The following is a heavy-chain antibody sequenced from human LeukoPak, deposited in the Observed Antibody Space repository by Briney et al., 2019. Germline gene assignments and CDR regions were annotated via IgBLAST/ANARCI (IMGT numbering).Heavy chain of an antibody. CDR3: AADSGGSRY. J-gene: IGHJ4*02. Sequence: GRSLRLSCAASGFTFSSYAMHWIRQAPGRGLEWVANIKQDGSEKYYADSVKGRFTISRDNAKNSLYLQMNSLRVEDTAMYYCAADSGGSRYWGQGTLATVSS. D-gene: IGHD2-15*01. CDR2: IKQDGSEK. CDR1: GFTFSSYA. V-gene: IGHV3-7*01.